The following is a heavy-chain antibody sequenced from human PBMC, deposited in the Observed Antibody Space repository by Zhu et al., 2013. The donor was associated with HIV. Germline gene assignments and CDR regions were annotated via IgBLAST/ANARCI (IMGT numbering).Heavy chain of an antibody. D-gene: IGHD6-13*01. Sequence: QVQLVQSGAEVKKPGASVKVSCKVSGYTLTELSMHWVRQAPGKGLEWMGGFDPEDGETIYAQKFQGRVTMTEDTSTDTAYMELSSLRSEDTAVYYCATGLGVLAAAGDYYYYGMDVWGQGTTVTVSS. CDR3: ATGLGVLAAAGDYYYYGMDV. J-gene: IGHJ6*02. CDR2: FDPEDGET. CDR1: GYTLTELS. V-gene: IGHV1-24*01.